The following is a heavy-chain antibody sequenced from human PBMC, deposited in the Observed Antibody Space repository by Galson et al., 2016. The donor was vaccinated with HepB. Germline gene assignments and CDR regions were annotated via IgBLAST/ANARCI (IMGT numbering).Heavy chain of an antibody. CDR2: IRSDGTDE. J-gene: IGHJ5*02. CDR3: AREGYSIGSNSRFYWFDP. V-gene: IGHV3-33*01. Sequence: LRLSCAASGFTFNFFGMHWVRQAPGKGLEWVADIRSDGTDEYYADSVKGRFTISRDNSKSTLFLQMTSLRVEDTAVYYCAREGYSIGSNSRFYWFDPWGQGTRVTVSS. D-gene: IGHD6-19*01. CDR1: GFTFNFFG.